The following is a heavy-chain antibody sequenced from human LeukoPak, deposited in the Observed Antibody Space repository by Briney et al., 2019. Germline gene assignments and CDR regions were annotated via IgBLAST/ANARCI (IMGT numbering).Heavy chain of an antibody. J-gene: IGHJ3*01. CDR3: AKDRVVSSEPAAFDV. Sequence: PGGSLRLSCAASGFTFSSYGMHWVRQVPGKGLEWVAFIRYDGGNKYYADSVKGRFTISRDNSKNTLYLQMNSLRAEDTAVYYCAKDRVVSSEPAAFDVWGQGTMVTVSS. CDR2: IRYDGGNK. V-gene: IGHV3-30*02. CDR1: GFTFSSYG. D-gene: IGHD2-15*01.